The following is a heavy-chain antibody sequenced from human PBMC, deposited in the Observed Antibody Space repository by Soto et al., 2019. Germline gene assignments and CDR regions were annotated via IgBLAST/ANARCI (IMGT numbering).Heavy chain of an antibody. CDR2: ISGSGGST. CDR3: AKGEALRWCGESDYFAY. D-gene: IGHD3-10*01. V-gene: IGHV3-23*01. J-gene: IGHJ4*02. CDR1: GFTFSSYA. Sequence: EVQLLESGGGMVQPGGSLRLSCAASGFTFSSYAMSWVRQAPGKGLEWVSAISGSGGSTYYADSVKGRFTISRDNSKNTLSRQMNTLRDEDTAVYYCAKGEALRWCGESDYFAYWGQGTLVTVSS.